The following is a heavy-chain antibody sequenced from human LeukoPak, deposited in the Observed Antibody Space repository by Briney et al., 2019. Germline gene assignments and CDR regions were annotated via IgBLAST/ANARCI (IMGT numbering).Heavy chain of an antibody. J-gene: IGHJ4*02. CDR3: TRTPPMVAATPHFDY. D-gene: IGHD2-15*01. V-gene: IGHV3-49*03. Sequence: PGGSLRLSCTASGFTFGDYAMSWFRQAPGKGLEWVGSIRSKAYGGTTEYAASVKGRFTISRDDSKSIAYLQMNSLKTEDTAVYYCTRTPPMVAATPHFDYWGQGTLVTVSS. CDR2: IRSKAYGGTT. CDR1: GFTFGDYA.